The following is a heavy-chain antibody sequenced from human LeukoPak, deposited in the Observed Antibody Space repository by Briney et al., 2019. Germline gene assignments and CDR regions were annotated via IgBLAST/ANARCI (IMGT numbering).Heavy chain of an antibody. CDR3: AREGSSWPYYYYYYMGV. V-gene: IGHV4-59*01. D-gene: IGHD6-13*01. CDR1: GGSISSYY. CDR2: IYYSGST. J-gene: IGHJ6*03. Sequence: PSETLSLTCTVSGGSISSYYWSWIRQPPGKGLEWIGYIYYSGSTNYNPSLKSRVTISVDTSKNQFSLKLSSVTAADTAVYYCAREGSSWPYYYYYYMGVWGKGTTVTVSS.